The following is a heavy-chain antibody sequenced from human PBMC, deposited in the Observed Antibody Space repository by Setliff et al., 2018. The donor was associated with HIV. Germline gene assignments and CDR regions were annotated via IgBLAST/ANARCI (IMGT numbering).Heavy chain of an antibody. V-gene: IGHV1-18*01. CDR3: ARARLQGIVTAVGPRDNCLDP. Sequence: ASVKVSCKASGYSFINYGISWVRQAPGQGLEWMGWISAYTGHTDYASRLLGRVTLTTDTSTSTAYMELRSLISDDTAVYFCARARLQGIVTAVGPRDNCLDPWGQGTRVTVSS. CDR1: GYSFINYG. CDR2: ISAYTGHT. D-gene: IGHD3-9*01. J-gene: IGHJ5*02.